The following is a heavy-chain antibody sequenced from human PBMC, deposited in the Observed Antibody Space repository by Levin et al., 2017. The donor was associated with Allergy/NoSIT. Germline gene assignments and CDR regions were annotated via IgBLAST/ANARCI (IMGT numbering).Heavy chain of an antibody. CDR2: ISDSGGDT. V-gene: IGHV3-23*01. CDR1: GFNFNSYA. D-gene: IGHD6-13*01. Sequence: GGSLRLSCAASGFNFNSYAMSWVRQAPRKGLEWVSIISDSGGDTYNADPVKGRFTIFRDNSKNTLYLHMNSLRVEDTAVYYCAKGRTGSSSWDRLFDYWGQGTLVTVSS. J-gene: IGHJ4*02. CDR3: AKGRTGSSSWDRLFDY.